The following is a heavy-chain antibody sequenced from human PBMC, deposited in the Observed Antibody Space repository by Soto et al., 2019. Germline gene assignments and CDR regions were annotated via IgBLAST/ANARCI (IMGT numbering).Heavy chain of an antibody. CDR3: AKGRGGSGSLTPRVDF. Sequence: EVQLLESGGGLVQPGGSLRLSCAASGFTFNNYAMTWVRPAPGKGLEWVSAISGGGDTTSYADSVKGRFTVSRAGSKNTLYLQMSSLRAEDTALSYCAKGRGGSGSLTPRVDFWGQGTLVTVSS. CDR1: GFTFNNYA. CDR2: ISGGGDTT. D-gene: IGHD3-10*01. V-gene: IGHV3-23*01. J-gene: IGHJ4*02.